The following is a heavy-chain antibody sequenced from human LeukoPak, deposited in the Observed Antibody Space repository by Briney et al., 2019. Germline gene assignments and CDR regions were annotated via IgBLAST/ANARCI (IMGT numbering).Heavy chain of an antibody. CDR3: ARVDPRWQPKDYFDY. CDR1: GNSLSSGYY. Sequence: SETLSLTCTVSGNSLSSGYYWGWIRQPPGKGLEWIGSIYHSGSTYYNPSLKSRITISVDTSKNQFSLKLSSVTAADTAVYYCARVDPRWQPKDYFDYWGQGTLVTVSS. CDR2: IYHSGST. V-gene: IGHV4-38-2*02. J-gene: IGHJ4*02. D-gene: IGHD4-23*01.